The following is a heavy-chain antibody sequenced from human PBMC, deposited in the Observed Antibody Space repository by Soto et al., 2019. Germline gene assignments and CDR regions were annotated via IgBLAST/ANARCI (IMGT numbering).Heavy chain of an antibody. CDR2: IIPIFGTA. CDR3: ARWSLTMTVGHYYYYYYGMDV. D-gene: IGHD3-22*01. Sequence: QVQLVQSGAEVKKPGSSVKVSCKASGGTFSSYAISWVRQSPGKGLEWMGGIIPIFGTANYAQKFQGRVTITADESTSTAYMELSSLRSKETAVYYCARWSLTMTVGHYYYYYYGMDVWGQGTTVTVSS. J-gene: IGHJ6*02. CDR1: GGTFSSYA. V-gene: IGHV1-69*01.